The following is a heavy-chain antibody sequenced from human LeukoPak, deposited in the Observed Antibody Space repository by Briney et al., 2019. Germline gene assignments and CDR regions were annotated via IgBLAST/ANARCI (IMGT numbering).Heavy chain of an antibody. D-gene: IGHD3-10*01. V-gene: IGHV3-7*01. CDR3: ARDLGIYYGSGSYGSHPDLYFGY. CDR1: GFTFSNSW. J-gene: IGHJ4*02. CDR2: TNERGSDK. Sequence: PGGSLRLSCTASGFTFSNSWTSWLRQAPGKGLEWVAHTNERGSDKYYVDSVKGRFTISRDNVKSSLYLQMNSLRAEDTAVYYCARDLGIYYGSGSYGSHPDLYFGYWGQGTLVTVSS.